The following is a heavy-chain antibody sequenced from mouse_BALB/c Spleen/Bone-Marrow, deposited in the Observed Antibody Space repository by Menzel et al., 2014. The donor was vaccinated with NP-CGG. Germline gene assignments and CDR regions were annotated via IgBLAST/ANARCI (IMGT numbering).Heavy chain of an antibody. CDR2: IDTSDSYT. CDR3: ARDYYGRGWYFDV. J-gene: IGHJ1*01. D-gene: IGHD1-1*01. V-gene: IGHV1-69*01. Sequence: VQLQQSGAELVMPGASVKMSCKASGHTFTDYWMHWVKQRPGQGLEWIGAIDTSDSYTSYNQKFKGKATLTVDESSSTAYMQLSSLTSEDSAVYYCARDYYGRGWYFDVWGAGTTVTVSS. CDR1: GHTFTDYW.